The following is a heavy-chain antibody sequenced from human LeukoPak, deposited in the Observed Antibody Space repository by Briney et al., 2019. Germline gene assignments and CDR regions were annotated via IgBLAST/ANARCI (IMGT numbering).Heavy chain of an antibody. CDR1: GYIFTSYG. CDR3: ARLGSSGWYYFDY. J-gene: IGHJ4*02. V-gene: IGHV1-18*01. Sequence: GASVKVSCTASGYIFTSYGIVWVRQAPGQGLEWMGWINAYNGDTNYAQKLRGRVTMTTDTSTSTAYMELSSLRSEDTAVYYCARLGSSGWYYFDYWGQGTLVTVSS. CDR2: INAYNGDT. D-gene: IGHD6-19*01.